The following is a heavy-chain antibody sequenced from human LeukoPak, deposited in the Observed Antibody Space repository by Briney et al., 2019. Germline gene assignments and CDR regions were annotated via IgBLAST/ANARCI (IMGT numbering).Heavy chain of an antibody. CDR2: ISPYNSNT. D-gene: IGHD1-26*01. V-gene: IGHV1-18*04. CDR3: AREESIGSYQFLHDY. CDR1: GYTFTSYY. J-gene: IGHJ4*02. Sequence: ASVKVSCKASGYTFTSYYMHWVRQAPGQGLEWMGWISPYNSNTKYLQKFQGRVTMTTDTSTSTAYVEVRSLRSDDTAVYYCAREESIGSYQFLHDYWGQGTLVTVSS.